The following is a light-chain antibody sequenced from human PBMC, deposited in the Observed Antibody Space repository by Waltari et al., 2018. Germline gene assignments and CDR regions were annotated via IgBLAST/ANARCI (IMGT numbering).Light chain of an antibody. Sequence: EIVLTQSPGNLSLSPGERATLSCRASQSFSRAVACYQQKPGQDPRLLIYAASTRAIGIPDRCSGGGSVTDFSLTISSLEPEDFAVYYCQHYVRLPVTFGQGTTVEIK. V-gene: IGKV3-20*01. CDR1: QSFSRAV. J-gene: IGKJ1*01. CDR2: AAS. CDR3: QHYVRLPVT.